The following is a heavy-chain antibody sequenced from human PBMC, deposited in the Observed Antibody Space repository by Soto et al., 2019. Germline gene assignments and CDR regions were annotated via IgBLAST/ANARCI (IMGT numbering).Heavy chain of an antibody. CDR1: GDSISSGYY. D-gene: IGHD6-19*01. CDR2: IHHSGST. J-gene: IGHJ4*02. Sequence: PSETLSLTCTVSGDSISSGYYWAWIRQSPGEGLEWTGSIHHSGSTNYNPSLKSRLTISVDTSKNQFYLKVTSVTAADTAVYFCARSISGWYYYYEYWGQGILVTVSS. V-gene: IGHV4-38-2*02. CDR3: ARSISGWYYYYEY.